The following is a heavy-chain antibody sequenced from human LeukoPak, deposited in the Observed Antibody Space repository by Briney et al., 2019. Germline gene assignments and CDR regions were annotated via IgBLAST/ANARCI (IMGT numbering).Heavy chain of an antibody. D-gene: IGHD6-19*01. V-gene: IGHV3-30*02. CDR3: AKTFQQWLANDY. CDR1: GFTFSSYG. Sequence: GGSLRLSCAASGFTFSSYGMHWVRQAPGKGLEWVAFIRYDGSNKYYADSVKGRFTISRDNSKNTLYLQMNSLRAEDTAVYYCAKTFQQWLANDYWGQGTLVTVSS. J-gene: IGHJ4*02. CDR2: IRYDGSNK.